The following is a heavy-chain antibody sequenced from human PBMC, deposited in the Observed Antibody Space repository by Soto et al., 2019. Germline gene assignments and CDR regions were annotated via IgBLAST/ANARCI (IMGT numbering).Heavy chain of an antibody. J-gene: IGHJ4*02. V-gene: IGHV1-45*02. Sequence: GASVKVSCKASGDSFRSYIINWVRQAPGQALEWMGWITPFNGNTKYAQKFQDRVTFTGDTSLNTAYMELSSLRSDDTAMFYCASGRYDASGYFDYWGQGTLVTVSS. CDR1: GDSFRSYI. CDR2: ITPFNGNT. CDR3: ASGRYDASGYFDY. D-gene: IGHD3-22*01.